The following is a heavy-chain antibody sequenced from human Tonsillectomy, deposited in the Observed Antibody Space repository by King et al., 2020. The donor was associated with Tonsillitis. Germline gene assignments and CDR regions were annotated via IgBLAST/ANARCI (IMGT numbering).Heavy chain of an antibody. Sequence: QLVQSGGGVVQPGRSLRLSCAASGFTFSSYAMHWVCQAPGKGLEWVAGISYDGSNKYYADSVKGRFTISRDNSKNTLYLQMNSLRAEDTAVYYCARPHYPYVILTGDFDYWGQGTLVTVSS. CDR3: ARPHYPYVILTGDFDY. CDR2: ISYDGSNK. CDR1: GFTFSSYA. V-gene: IGHV3-30*04. J-gene: IGHJ4*02. D-gene: IGHD3-9*01.